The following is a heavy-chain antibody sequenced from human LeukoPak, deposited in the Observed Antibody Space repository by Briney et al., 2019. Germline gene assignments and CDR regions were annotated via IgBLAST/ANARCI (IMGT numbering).Heavy chain of an antibody. CDR3: TTDLLPSPYYYGSGSHTQGFDY. CDR2: IKSKTDGGTT. V-gene: IGHV3-15*01. CDR1: GFTFSNAW. D-gene: IGHD3-10*01. Sequence: GGSLRLSCAASGFTFSNAWMSWVRQAPGKGLEWVGRIKSKTDGGTTDYAAPVKGRFTISRDDSKNTLYLQMNSLKTEDTAVYYCTTDLLPSPYYYGSGSHTQGFDYWGQGTLVTVSS. J-gene: IGHJ4*02.